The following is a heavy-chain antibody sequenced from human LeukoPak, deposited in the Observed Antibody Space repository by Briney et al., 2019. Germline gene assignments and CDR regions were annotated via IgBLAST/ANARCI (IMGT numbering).Heavy chain of an antibody. D-gene: IGHD3-22*01. V-gene: IGHV3-23*01. CDR1: GFIFSSYA. J-gene: IGHJ4*02. CDR3: TKGYYYDSSCYFDY. Sequence: GGSLRLSCAASGFIFSSYAMSWVRQAPGKGLEWLSAISGSGGSTYYADSVKGRFTISRDNSKNTLYLQMNSLRAEDTAVYYCTKGYYYDSSCYFDYWGQGTLVSVSS. CDR2: ISGSGGST.